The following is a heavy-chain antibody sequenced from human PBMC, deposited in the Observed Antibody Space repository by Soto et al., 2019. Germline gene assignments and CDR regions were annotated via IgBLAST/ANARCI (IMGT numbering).Heavy chain of an antibody. CDR2: IYYSGST. CDR1: GGSVSSGSYY. V-gene: IGHV4-61*01. Sequence: QVQLQESGPGLVKPSETLSLTCTVSGGSVSSGSYYWSWIRQPPRKGLEWIGYIYYSGSTNYNPSLKSRVTISVDTSKNQFSLKLSSVTAADTAVYYCARAGLGDGSDYWGQGTLVTVSS. D-gene: IGHD1-26*01. J-gene: IGHJ4*02. CDR3: ARAGLGDGSDY.